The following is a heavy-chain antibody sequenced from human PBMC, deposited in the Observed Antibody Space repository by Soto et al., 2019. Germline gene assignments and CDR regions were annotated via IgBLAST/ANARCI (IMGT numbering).Heavy chain of an antibody. CDR2: INPNGGST. CDR3: GRGLASGDY. D-gene: IGHD6-6*01. CDR1: GYTFTNYY. J-gene: IGHJ4*02. V-gene: IGHV1-46*03. Sequence: ASVKVSCKASGYTFTNYYVHWLRQAPGQGLEGMGIINPNGGSTHYAQNFQGRVTIARDTSTTTVYMDLSSLRSEDTAVYYCGRGLASGDYWGQGTLVTVSS.